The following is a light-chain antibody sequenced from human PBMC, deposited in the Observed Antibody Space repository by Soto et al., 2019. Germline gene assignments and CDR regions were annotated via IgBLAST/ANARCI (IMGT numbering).Light chain of an antibody. CDR1: QSVNGNY. Sequence: EIVLTQSPGTLSLSPGERATLSCRASQSVNGNYLAWYQQKPGQAPRLLIYHTSSRATGIPDRFSGTGSGIDFTLTISRLEPEDFAVYYCQQYGRSPPTFGPGTKVDIK. CDR2: HTS. V-gene: IGKV3-20*01. J-gene: IGKJ3*01. CDR3: QQYGRSPPT.